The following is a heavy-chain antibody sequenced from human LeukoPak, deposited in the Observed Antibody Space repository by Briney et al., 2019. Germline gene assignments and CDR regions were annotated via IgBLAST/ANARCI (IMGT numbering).Heavy chain of an antibody. CDR1: GYTFTNYD. V-gene: IGHV1-8*03. Sequence: ASVKVSCKASGYTFTNYDINWVRQATGQGLEWMGWMSPNSGNTGYAQKFQGRVTITRNTSMSTAYMELSGLRSDDTAVYFCARVPSNSGFDYWGQGTLVTVSS. D-gene: IGHD1-1*01. CDR2: MSPNSGNT. CDR3: ARVPSNSGFDY. J-gene: IGHJ4*02.